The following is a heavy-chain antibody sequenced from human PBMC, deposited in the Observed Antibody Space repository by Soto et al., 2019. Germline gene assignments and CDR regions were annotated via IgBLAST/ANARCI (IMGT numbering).Heavy chain of an antibody. Sequence: EVQLVDSGGGLVQPGGSLRLSCAASEFTFRSYWMHWVRQAPGKGLEWVSYISSSSSTIYYADSVKGRFTISRDNAKNSLYLQMNSLRDEDTAVYYCASSIWSGYPGDYWGQGTLVTVSS. CDR1: EFTFRSYW. J-gene: IGHJ4*02. V-gene: IGHV3-48*02. CDR3: ASSIWSGYPGDY. CDR2: ISSSSSTI. D-gene: IGHD3-3*01.